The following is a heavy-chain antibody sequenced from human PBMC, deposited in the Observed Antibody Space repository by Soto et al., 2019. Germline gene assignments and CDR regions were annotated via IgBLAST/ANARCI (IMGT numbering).Heavy chain of an antibody. V-gene: IGHV1-18*01. J-gene: IGHJ6*02. Sequence: ASVKVSCKASGYTFTSYGISWVRQAPGQGLEWMGWISAYNGNTNYAQKLQGRVTMTTDTSTSTAYMELRSLRSDDTAVYYCARGNDGSGSYAPHYVMDVWGQGTTVTVSS. CDR3: ARGNDGSGSYAPHYVMDV. CDR1: GYTFTSYG. CDR2: ISAYNGNT. D-gene: IGHD3-10*01.